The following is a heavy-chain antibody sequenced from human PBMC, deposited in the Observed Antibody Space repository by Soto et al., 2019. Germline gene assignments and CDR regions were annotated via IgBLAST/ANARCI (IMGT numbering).Heavy chain of an antibody. V-gene: IGHV3-9*01. D-gene: IGHD3-3*01. CDR2: ISWNRGSV. CDR3: AKVRHAFWSGADI. Sequence: EVQLVESGGGLVQPGRSLRLSCAAFGFTFDDYAIHWVRQAPGKGLEWVSGISWNRGSVGYADSVKGRFTIFRDNAKNSLYLQMNTLRAEDTALYYCAKVRHAFWSGADIWGHGTRVTVPS. J-gene: IGHJ3*02. CDR1: GFTFDDYA.